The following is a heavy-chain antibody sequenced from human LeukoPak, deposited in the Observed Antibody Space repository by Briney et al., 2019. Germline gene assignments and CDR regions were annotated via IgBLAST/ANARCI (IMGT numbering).Heavy chain of an antibody. D-gene: IGHD2-15*01. CDR1: GYTFTSYY. Sequence: ASVKVSCKASGYTFTSYYMHWVRQAPGQGLEWMGWINPNSGGTNYAQKFQGRVTMTRDTSISTAYMELSRLGSDDTAVYYCARDHDILTGYYRRYCSGGSCSALDYWGQGTLVTVSS. CDR3: ARDHDILTGYYRRYCSGGSCSALDY. V-gene: IGHV1-2*02. J-gene: IGHJ4*02. CDR2: INPNSGGT.